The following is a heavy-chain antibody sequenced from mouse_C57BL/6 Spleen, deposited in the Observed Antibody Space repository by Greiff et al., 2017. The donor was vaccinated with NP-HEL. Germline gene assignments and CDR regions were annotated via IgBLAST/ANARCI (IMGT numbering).Heavy chain of an antibody. Sequence: VQLQQPGAELVKPGASVKLSCKASGYTFTSYWMHWVKQRPGQGLEWIGMIHPNSGSTNYNEKFKSKATLTVDKSSSTAYMQLSSLTSEDSAVYYCAIYDYDAWYAYWGQGTLVTVSA. J-gene: IGHJ3*01. CDR1: GYTFTSYW. V-gene: IGHV1-64*01. D-gene: IGHD2-4*01. CDR2: IHPNSGST. CDR3: AIYDYDAWYAY.